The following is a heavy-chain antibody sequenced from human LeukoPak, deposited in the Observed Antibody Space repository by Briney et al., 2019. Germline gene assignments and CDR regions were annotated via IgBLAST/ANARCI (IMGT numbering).Heavy chain of an antibody. CDR2: IYHSGST. CDR3: VRGLRDYVWGSNYYFDY. CDR1: GYSISSGYY. V-gene: IGHV4-38-2*02. J-gene: IGHJ4*02. Sequence: SETLSLTCTVSGYSISSGYYWGWIRQPPGKGLEWIGSIYHSGSTYYNPSLKSRVTISVDTSKNQFSLKLSSVTAADTAVYYCVRGLRDYVWGSNYYFDYWGQGTLVTVSS. D-gene: IGHD3-16*01.